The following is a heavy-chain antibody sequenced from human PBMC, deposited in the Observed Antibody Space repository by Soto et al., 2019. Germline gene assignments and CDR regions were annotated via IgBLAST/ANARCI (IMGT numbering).Heavy chain of an antibody. CDR3: GRGPHHFYGMDV. J-gene: IGHJ6*02. Sequence: QVQLQESGPGLVKPSQTLSLTCTVSGGSISSADYFWSWIRQPPGKGLEWIAYIFYRGSTYYNPSLKRRVTLSGGPSKKPFYLKLNSGTGADTAVYYCGRGPHHFYGMDVWGPGTTVTVSS. CDR1: GGSISSADYF. CDR2: IFYRGST. V-gene: IGHV4-30-4*01.